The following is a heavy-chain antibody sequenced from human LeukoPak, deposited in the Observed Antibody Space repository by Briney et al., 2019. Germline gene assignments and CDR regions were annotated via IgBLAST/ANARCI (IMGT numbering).Heavy chain of an antibody. CDR2: IYTSGTT. J-gene: IGHJ4*02. CDR3: ARDFRGGYDFWSGYYTPYYFDY. D-gene: IGHD3-3*01. CDR1: GGSISSGNYY. V-gene: IGHV4-61*02. Sequence: SETLSLTCTVSGGSISSGNYYYSWIRQPAGKGLEWLGRIYTSGTTNYNPSLKSRVTISVDTSKNQFSLKLSSVTAADTAVYYCARDFRGGYDFWSGYYTPYYFDYWGQGTLVTVSP.